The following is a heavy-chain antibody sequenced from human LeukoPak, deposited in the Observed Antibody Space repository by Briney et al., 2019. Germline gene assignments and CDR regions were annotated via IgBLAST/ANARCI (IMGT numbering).Heavy chain of an antibody. J-gene: IGHJ4*02. Sequence: SETLSLTCTVSGGSISSYYWSWIRQPPGKGLEWIGYIYYSGSTNYNPSLKSRVTISVDTSKNQFSLKLSSVTAADTAVYYCARSGLLWFGESPFDYWGQGILVTVSS. V-gene: IGHV4-59*01. D-gene: IGHD3-10*01. CDR2: IYYSGST. CDR3: ARSGLLWFGESPFDY. CDR1: GGSISSYY.